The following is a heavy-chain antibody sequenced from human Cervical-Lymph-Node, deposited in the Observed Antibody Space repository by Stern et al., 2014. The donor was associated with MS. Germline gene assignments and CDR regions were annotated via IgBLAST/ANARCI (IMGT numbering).Heavy chain of an antibody. V-gene: IGHV3-33*01. CDR3: ARGGSNNYYFYGMDV. CDR2: IWCDGGNK. Sequence: QVQLVQSGGGVVQPGRSLRLSCAASGFTFSDYGMHWVRQAPGKGLEWVATIWCDGGNKYYADSVKGRFTISRDNSENTLYLQMNSLRAEDTAVYYCARGGSNNYYFYGMDVWGQGTTVTVSS. D-gene: IGHD1/OR15-1a*01. CDR1: GFTFSDYG. J-gene: IGHJ6*02.